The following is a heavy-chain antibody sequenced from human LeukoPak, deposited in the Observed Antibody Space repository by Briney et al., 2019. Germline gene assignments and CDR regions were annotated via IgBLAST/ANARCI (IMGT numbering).Heavy chain of an antibody. J-gene: IGHJ5*02. CDR3: AKEATPTGYNWFDP. V-gene: IGHV3-23*01. CDR2: ISGSGGGT. Sequence: PGRSLRLSCAGSGFTFSSYAMSWVRQAPGKGLEWVSTISGSGGGTYYADSVKGRFTISRDNSKDTLYLQMNSLRAEDTAVYYCAKEATPTGYNWFDPWGQGTLVTVSS. D-gene: IGHD1-14*01. CDR1: GFTFSSYA.